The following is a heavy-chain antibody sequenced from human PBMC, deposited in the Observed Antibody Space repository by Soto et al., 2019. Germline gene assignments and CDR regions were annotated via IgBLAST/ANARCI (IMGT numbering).Heavy chain of an antibody. CDR3: AKGNYGDYGGFDP. D-gene: IGHD4-17*01. V-gene: IGHV3-23*01. Sequence: GGSLRLSCAASGFSFSTFAMTWVRQAPGKGLEWVSTIISTGISTYYADSVKGRFTISRANSKNTLYLQMNRLRAEDSAVYYCAKGNYGDYGGFDPWGQGTLVTVSS. CDR2: IISTGIST. J-gene: IGHJ5*02. CDR1: GFSFSTFA.